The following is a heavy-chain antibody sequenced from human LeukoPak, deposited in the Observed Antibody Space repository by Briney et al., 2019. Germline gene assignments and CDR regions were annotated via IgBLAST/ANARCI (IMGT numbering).Heavy chain of an antibody. V-gene: IGHV1-69*01. Sequence: SVKVSCKASGGTFSSYAISWLRQAPGQGLDWMGGIIPIFGTANYAQKFQGRVTITADESTSTAYMELSSLRSEDTAVYYCARVFYDILTGYYNWFDPWGQGTLVTVSS. CDR3: ARVFYDILTGYYNWFDP. CDR1: GGTFSSYA. J-gene: IGHJ5*02. CDR2: IIPIFGTA. D-gene: IGHD3-9*01.